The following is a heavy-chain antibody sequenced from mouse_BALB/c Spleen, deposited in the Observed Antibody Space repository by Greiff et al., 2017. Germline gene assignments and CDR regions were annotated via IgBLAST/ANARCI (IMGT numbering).Heavy chain of an antibody. CDR1: GFSLTSYD. Sequence: VQLQQSGPGLVAPSQSLSITCTVSGFSLTSYDISWIRQPPGKGLEWLGVIWTGGGTNYNSAFMSRLSISKDNSKSQVFLKMNSLQTDDTAIYYCVRDDDYDGSWFAYWGQGTLVTVSA. CDR2: IWTGGGT. CDR3: VRDDDYDGSWFAY. V-gene: IGHV2-9-2*01. D-gene: IGHD2-4*01. J-gene: IGHJ3*01.